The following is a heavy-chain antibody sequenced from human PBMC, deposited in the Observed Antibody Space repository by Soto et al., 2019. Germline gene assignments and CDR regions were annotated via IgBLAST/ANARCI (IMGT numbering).Heavy chain of an antibody. D-gene: IGHD4-17*01. J-gene: IGHJ4*02. CDR3: AREEATVTHDY. Sequence: ASVKVSRKASGYTFTVYFMHWVRQAPGQGLEWMGWINPNSGGTNYAQKFQGRVTMTRDTSISTAYMELSRLRSDDTAVYYCAREEATVTHDYWGQGTLVTVSS. V-gene: IGHV1-2*02. CDR2: INPNSGGT. CDR1: GYTFTVYF.